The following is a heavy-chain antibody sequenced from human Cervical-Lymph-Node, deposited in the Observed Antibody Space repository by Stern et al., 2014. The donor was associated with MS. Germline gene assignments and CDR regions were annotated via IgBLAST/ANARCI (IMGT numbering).Heavy chain of an antibody. CDR2: INSDESFI. V-gene: IGHV3-74*02. Sequence: QLVQSGGGFVQPGGSLRLSCAVSGFTLSSYWMHWVRQAPGKGLVWVSRINSDESFINYADSVKGRFTISRDNAKNTLYLQMNSLRVEDSAVYYCARSPGHNWFDTWGQGTLVTVSS. CDR1: GFTLSSYW. J-gene: IGHJ5*02. CDR3: ARSPGHNWFDT.